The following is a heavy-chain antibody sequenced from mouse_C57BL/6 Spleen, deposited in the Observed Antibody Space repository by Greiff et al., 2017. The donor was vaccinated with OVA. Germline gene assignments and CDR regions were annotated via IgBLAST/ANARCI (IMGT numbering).Heavy chain of an antibody. D-gene: IGHD1-1*01. V-gene: IGHV5-12*01. J-gene: IGHJ3*01. CDR3: ARGGNYGSSYAWFAY. CDR2: ISNGGGST. Sequence: EVQRVESGGGLVQPGGSLKLSCAASGFTFSDYYMYWVRQTPEKRLEWVAYISNGGGSTYYPDTVKGRFTISRDNAKNTLYLQMSRLKSEDTAMYYCARGGNYGSSYAWFAYWGQGTLVTVSA. CDR1: GFTFSDYY.